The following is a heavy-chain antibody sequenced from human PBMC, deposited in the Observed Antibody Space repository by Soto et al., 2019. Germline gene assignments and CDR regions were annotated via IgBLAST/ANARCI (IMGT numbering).Heavy chain of an antibody. Sequence: GGSLILSCASSGFTFSRYAMSWVRQAPGKGLERVSAISGSGGSTYYADSVKGRFTISRDNSKNTLYLQMNSLRAEDTAVYYCVKAGLGELSLLWSAFDIWGQGTVVTVSS. J-gene: IGHJ3*02. V-gene: IGHV3-23*01. CDR1: GFTFSRYA. CDR3: VKAGLGELSLLWSAFDI. CDR2: ISGSGGST. D-gene: IGHD3-16*02.